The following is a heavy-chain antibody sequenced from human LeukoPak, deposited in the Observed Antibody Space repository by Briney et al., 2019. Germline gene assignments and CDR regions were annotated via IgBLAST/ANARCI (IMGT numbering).Heavy chain of an antibody. CDR3: ARSSSGWPYYYYGMDV. Sequence: SETLSLTCAVSGDSISSVGYSWRWLRQPPGKGLEWIGYIYHSGSTYCNPSVRNRFTISVDRSKNQFSLKLSSVTAADTAVYYCARSSSGWPYYYYGMDVWGKGTTVTVSS. J-gene: IGHJ6*04. CDR2: IYHSGST. D-gene: IGHD6-19*01. CDR1: GDSISSVGYS. V-gene: IGHV4-30-2*01.